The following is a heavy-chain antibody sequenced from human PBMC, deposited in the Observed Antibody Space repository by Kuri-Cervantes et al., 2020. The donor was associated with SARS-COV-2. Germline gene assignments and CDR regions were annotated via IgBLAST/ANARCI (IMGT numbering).Heavy chain of an antibody. D-gene: IGHD6-19*01. CDR3: AKVNGMLGSAWYGRAHFDY. J-gene: IGHJ4*02. Sequence: ASGFTFSSYAMAWVRQAPGRGLEWVSDISVSGGDTHYADSVRGRFTISRDNSKNTLYLQVNSLRAEDTAVYFCAKVNGMLGSAWYGRAHFDYWGQGTLVTVSS. V-gene: IGHV3-23*01. CDR1: GFTFSSYA. CDR2: ISVSGGDT.